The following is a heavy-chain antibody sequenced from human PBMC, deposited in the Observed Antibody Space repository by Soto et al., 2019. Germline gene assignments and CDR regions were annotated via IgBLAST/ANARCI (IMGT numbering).Heavy chain of an antibody. CDR2: IYPGDSDT. Sequence: GESLKISCKGSGYSFTSYWIGWVRQMPGKGLEWMGIIYPGDSDTRYSPSFQGQVTISADKSISTAYLQWSSLKASDTAMYYCARLGEAVAGTRWFDPWGQGTLVTVSS. D-gene: IGHD6-19*01. CDR3: ARLGEAVAGTRWFDP. V-gene: IGHV5-51*01. CDR1: GYSFTSYW. J-gene: IGHJ5*02.